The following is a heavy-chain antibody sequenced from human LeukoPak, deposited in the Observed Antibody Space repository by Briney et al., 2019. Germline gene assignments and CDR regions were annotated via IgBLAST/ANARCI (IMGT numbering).Heavy chain of an antibody. CDR3: ARDRDYYDSSGYYSYAFDI. CDR2: IRYDGSNK. J-gene: IGHJ3*02. CDR1: GFTFSSYG. D-gene: IGHD3-22*01. Sequence: GGSLRLSCAASGFTFSSYGMHWVRQAPGKGLEWVAFIRYDGSNKYYADSVKGRFTISRDNSKNTLYLQMNSLRAEDTAVYYCARDRDYYDSSGYYSYAFDIWGQGTMVTVSS. V-gene: IGHV3-30*02.